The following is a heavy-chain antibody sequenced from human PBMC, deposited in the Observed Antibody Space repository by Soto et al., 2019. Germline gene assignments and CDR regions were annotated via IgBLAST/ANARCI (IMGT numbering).Heavy chain of an antibody. CDR1: GSIIKNYW. V-gene: IGHV5-51*01. CDR2: IFPDDSDT. J-gene: IGHJ4*02. D-gene: IGHD3-16*01. Sequence: NSSCAASGSIIKNYWIGCVRQMPGQGLEWMGIIFPDDSDTRYSPSFQGHVTISVDKSISTAYVQWSSLKASDSATYYCFRGGVTSRTFDYCGQGTLVTVSS. CDR3: FRGGVTSRTFDY.